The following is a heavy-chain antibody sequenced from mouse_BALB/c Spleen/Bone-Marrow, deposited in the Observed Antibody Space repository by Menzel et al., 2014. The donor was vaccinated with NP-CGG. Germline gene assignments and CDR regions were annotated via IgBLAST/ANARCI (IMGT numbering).Heavy chain of an antibody. CDR3: ARGVGRAFDY. V-gene: IGHV1-7*01. CDR1: GYTFTSYW. CDR2: INPSTGYT. Sequence: VQLQESGAELAKPGASVKMSCKASGYTFTSYWMHWVKQRPGQGLEWIGYINPSTGYTEYNQKFKDKATLTADKSSSTAYMQVSSLASEDSAVYYCARGVGRAFDYWGQGTTLTVSS. J-gene: IGHJ2*01. D-gene: IGHD4-1*01.